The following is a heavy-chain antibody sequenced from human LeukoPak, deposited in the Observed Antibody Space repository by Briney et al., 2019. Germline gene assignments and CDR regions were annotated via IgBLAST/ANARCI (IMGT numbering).Heavy chain of an antibody. D-gene: IGHD6-19*01. CDR3: ARDRPIAVAGTLNPDY. J-gene: IGHJ4*02. CDR2: IYYSGST. CDR1: GGSISSSSYY. Sequence: SETLSLTCTVSGGSISSSSYYWGWIRQPPGKGLEWIGSIYYSGSTYYNPSLKSRVTISVDTSKNQFSLKLSSVTAADTAVYYCARDRPIAVAGTLNPDYWGQGTLVTVSS. V-gene: IGHV4-39*07.